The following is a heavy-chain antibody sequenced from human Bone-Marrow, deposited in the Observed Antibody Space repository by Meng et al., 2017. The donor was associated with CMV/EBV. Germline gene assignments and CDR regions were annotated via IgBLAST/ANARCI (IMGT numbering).Heavy chain of an antibody. CDR3: VKYYDFLDGRDV. V-gene: IGHV3-30-3*01. CDR2: ISYDGSNK. Sequence: GGSLRLSCAASGFTFSSYAMHWVRQAPGKGLEWVAVISYDGSNKYYADSVKGRFTISRDNSKNTLYLQMNSLRAEDTALYYCVKYYDFLDGRDVLGQGNTVNVAS. D-gene: IGHD3-3*01. J-gene: IGHJ6*02. CDR1: GFTFSSYA.